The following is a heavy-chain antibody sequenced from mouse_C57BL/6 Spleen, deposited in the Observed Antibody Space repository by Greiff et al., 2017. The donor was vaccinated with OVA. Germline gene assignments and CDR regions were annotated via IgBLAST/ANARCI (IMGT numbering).Heavy chain of an antibody. J-gene: IGHJ1*03. CDR1: GYAFSSSW. D-gene: IGHD1-1*01. Sequence: QVQLQQSGPELVKPGASVKISCKASGYAFSSSWMNWVKQRPGKGLEWIGRIYPGDGDTKYNGKFKGKATLTADKSSSTAYMQLSSLTSEDSAVYFCARGVVDWYFDVWGTGTTVTVSS. V-gene: IGHV1-82*01. CDR3: ARGVVDWYFDV. CDR2: IYPGDGDT.